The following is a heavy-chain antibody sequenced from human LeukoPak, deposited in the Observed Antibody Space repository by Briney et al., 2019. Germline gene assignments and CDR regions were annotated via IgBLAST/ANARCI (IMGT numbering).Heavy chain of an antibody. J-gene: IGHJ6*02. CDR3: ARVEGASYSYYGMDV. V-gene: IGHV4-59*01. CDR2: IYYSGST. D-gene: IGHD4/OR15-4a*01. Sequence: SETLSLTCTVSGGSISSYYWSWLRQPPGKGLEWIGYIYYSGSTNYNPSLKSRVTISVDTSKNQFSLKLSSVTAADTAVYYCARVEGASYSYYGMDVWGQGTTVTAS. CDR1: GGSISSYY.